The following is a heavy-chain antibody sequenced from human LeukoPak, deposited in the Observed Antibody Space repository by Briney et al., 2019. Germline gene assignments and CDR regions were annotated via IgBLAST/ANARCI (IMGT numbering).Heavy chain of an antibody. Sequence: ASVKVSCKASGGTFSSYAISWVRQAPGQGLEWVGWISGYNGNTNYAQKLQGRITTTADTSTSTAYMELRSLRSDDTAVYYCAREGRTGYAFDIWGQGTMVIVSS. V-gene: IGHV1-18*01. CDR3: AREGRTGYAFDI. J-gene: IGHJ3*02. D-gene: IGHD1-14*01. CDR2: ISGYNGNT. CDR1: GGTFSSYA.